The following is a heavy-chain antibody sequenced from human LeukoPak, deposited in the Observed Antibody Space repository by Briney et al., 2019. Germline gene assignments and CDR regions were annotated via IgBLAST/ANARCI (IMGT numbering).Heavy chain of an antibody. V-gene: IGHV4-34*01. J-gene: IGHJ6*02. CDR1: GGSFSGYY. CDR3: ARGHDSSGYYYYYGMDV. D-gene: IGHD3-22*01. Sequence: SETLSLTCAVYGGSFSGYYWSWIRQPPGKGLEWIGEINHSGSTNYNPSLKSRVTISVDTSKNQFTLKLSSVTAADTAVYYCARGHDSSGYYYYYGMDVWGQGTTVTVSS. CDR2: INHSGST.